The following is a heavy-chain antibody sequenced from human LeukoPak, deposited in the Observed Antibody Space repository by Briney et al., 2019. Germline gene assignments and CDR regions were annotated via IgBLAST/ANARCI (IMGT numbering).Heavy chain of an antibody. CDR2: INPNSGGT. V-gene: IGHV1-2*02. J-gene: IGHJ4*02. D-gene: IGHD3-9*01. Sequence: ASVKVSCKASGYTFTGYYMHWVRQAPGQGLEWMGWINPNSGGTNYAQKFQDRVTITADQSTSNAYMEVSSLRSEDTAVYYCARGGGVDILTGFQYWGQGTLVTVSS. CDR3: ARGGGVDILTGFQY. CDR1: GYTFTGYY.